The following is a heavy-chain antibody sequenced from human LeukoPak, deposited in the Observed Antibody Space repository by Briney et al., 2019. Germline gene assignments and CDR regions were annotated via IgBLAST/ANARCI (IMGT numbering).Heavy chain of an antibody. D-gene: IGHD6-19*01. J-gene: IGHJ4*02. V-gene: IGHV3-21*03. Sequence: PGGSLRLSCAASGFTFSSYSMTWVRQAPGKGLEWVSSISSSSSYIYYAGSVKGRFTISRDNAKNSLYLQMNSLRAEDTAVYYCARDVEAVAGPKIYYFDYWGQGTLVTVSS. CDR2: ISSSSSYI. CDR1: GFTFSSYS. CDR3: ARDVEAVAGPKIYYFDY.